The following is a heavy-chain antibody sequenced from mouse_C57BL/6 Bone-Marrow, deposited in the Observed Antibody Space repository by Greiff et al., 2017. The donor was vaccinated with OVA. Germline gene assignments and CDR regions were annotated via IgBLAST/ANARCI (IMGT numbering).Heavy chain of an antibody. D-gene: IGHD2-4*01. CDR1: GFTFTDYY. Sequence: EVQRVESGGGLVQPGGSLSLSCAASGFTFTDYYMSWVRQPPGKALEWLGFIRNKANGYTTEYSASVKGRFTISRDNSQSILYLQMNALRAEDSATYYCATIYYDYSWFAYWGQGTLVTVSA. V-gene: IGHV7-3*01. J-gene: IGHJ3*01. CDR3: ATIYYDYSWFAY. CDR2: IRNKANGYTT.